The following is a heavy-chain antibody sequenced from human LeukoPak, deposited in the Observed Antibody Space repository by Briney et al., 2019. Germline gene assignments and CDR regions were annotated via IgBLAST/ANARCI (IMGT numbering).Heavy chain of an antibody. Sequence: GGSLRLSCAASGFTFSSYAMSWVRQAPGKGLEWVSAISGSGGSTYYADSVKGRFTISRDNSKNTLYLQMNSLRAEDTAVYYCAKNVRGAILTGYYRGPDYFDYWGQGTLVTVSS. V-gene: IGHV3-23*01. CDR2: ISGSGGST. CDR1: GFTFSSYA. CDR3: AKNVRGAILTGYYRGPDYFDY. J-gene: IGHJ4*02. D-gene: IGHD3-9*01.